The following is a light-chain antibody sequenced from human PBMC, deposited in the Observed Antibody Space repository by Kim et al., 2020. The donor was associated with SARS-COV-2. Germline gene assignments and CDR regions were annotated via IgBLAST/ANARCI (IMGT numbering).Light chain of an antibody. CDR3: QVWDSNSA. Sequence: VSVALGQTARITCGGNNIGTTNVHWDQQRPGQAPVLVIYRDNNRPSGIPERFSGSKSGNMATLTISRAQAGDEADYYCQVWDSNSAFGGGTQLTVL. V-gene: IGLV3-9*01. J-gene: IGLJ3*02. CDR2: RDN. CDR1: NIGTTN.